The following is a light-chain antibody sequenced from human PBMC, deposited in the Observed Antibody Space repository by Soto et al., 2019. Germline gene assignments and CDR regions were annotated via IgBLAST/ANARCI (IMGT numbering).Light chain of an antibody. Sequence: QSVLTQPPSASGSPGQSVTISCTGTSRDVGAYNYVSWYQQRPGKAPQLIIYEVSNRPSGVPDRFSASKSGNTASLTVSGLQAEDEADYYCSSWTSSVPYVFGSGTKVTLL. J-gene: IGLJ1*01. CDR2: EVS. V-gene: IGLV2-8*01. CDR3: SSWTSSVPYV. CDR1: SRDVGAYNY.